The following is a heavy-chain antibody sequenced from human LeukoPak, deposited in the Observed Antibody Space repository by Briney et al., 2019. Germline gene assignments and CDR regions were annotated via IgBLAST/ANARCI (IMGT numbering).Heavy chain of an antibody. CDR1: GFTFNNYA. CDR3: AKDRSSSWYWGDDY. Sequence: GGSLRFSCAASGFTFNNYAMSWVRQAPGKGLEWVSAISGGGGSTYYADSVKGRFTISRDNSKNTLYLQMNSLRAEDTAVYYCAKDRSSSWYWGDDYWGQGTLVTVSS. J-gene: IGHJ4*02. V-gene: IGHV3-23*01. CDR2: ISGGGGST. D-gene: IGHD6-13*01.